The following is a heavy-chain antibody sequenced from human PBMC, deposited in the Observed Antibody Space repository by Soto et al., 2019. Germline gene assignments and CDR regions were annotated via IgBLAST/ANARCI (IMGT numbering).Heavy chain of an antibody. J-gene: IGHJ6*02. CDR2: SKSKNDGVAT. Sequence: EVQLVESGGGLVKPGGTLRLSCADSGFTFSDAWMTWVRQAPGKGLEWVGRSKSKNDGVATDYAAPVRGRFTISTDDTKNTGYLKMNSLKTEDTAVYYCNTDRDGRWDHYYRMDVWGQGNTVTVS. CDR1: GFTFSDAW. CDR3: NTDRDGRWDHYYRMDV. D-gene: IGHD1-26*01. V-gene: IGHV3-15*01.